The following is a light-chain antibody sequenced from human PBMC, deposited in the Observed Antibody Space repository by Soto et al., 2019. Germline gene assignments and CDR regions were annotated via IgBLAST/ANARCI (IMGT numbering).Light chain of an antibody. Sequence: EIVLTQSPGTLSSFPGERATLSCRASQTVNSRLAWYHHKPGQAPRLLIYLTSNRATGIPARFSGSGSGTDFTLTISSLEPEDFAVYYCHQRQSWPRTFGQGTKVDIK. J-gene: IGKJ1*01. CDR1: QTVNSR. CDR2: LTS. V-gene: IGKV3-11*01. CDR3: HQRQSWPRT.